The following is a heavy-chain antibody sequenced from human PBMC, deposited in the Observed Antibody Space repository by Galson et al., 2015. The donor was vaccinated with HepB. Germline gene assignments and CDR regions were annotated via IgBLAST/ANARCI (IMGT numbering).Heavy chain of an antibody. J-gene: IGHJ4*02. CDR2: IYPGDSDT. CDR3: TRLGYCGGGSCYQRGYFDS. Sequence: QSGAEVKKPGESLKISCKGSGYSFTDYWIGWVRQMPGKGLEWMGIIYPGDSDTRYSPSFEGQVTISVDESISTAYLQWSGLKASDTAMYYCTRLGYCGGGSCYQRGYFDSWGQGTLVIVSS. D-gene: IGHD2-15*01. V-gene: IGHV5-51*01. CDR1: GYSFTDYW.